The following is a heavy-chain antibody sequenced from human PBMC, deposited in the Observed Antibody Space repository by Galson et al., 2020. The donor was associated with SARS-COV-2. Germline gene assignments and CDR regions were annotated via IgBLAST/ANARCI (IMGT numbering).Heavy chain of an antibody. Sequence: ASVTVTCQATGYTFTSYVISWVRQAPGQGLEWMGWISAYNGNTNYARKLQGRVTVTTDTSTSTAYMELRSLRSDDTAVYYCARDLRGSKDYWCQGTLVTVSS. CDR3: ARDLRGSKDY. D-gene: IGHD2-15*01. CDR1: GYTFTSYV. J-gene: IGHJ4*02. CDR2: ISAYNGNT. V-gene: IGHV1-18*01.